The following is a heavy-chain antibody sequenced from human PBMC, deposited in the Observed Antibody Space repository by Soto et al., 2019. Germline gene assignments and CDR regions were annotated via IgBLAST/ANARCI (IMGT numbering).Heavy chain of an antibody. V-gene: IGHV3-7*01. CDR3: VRATLSWGHYYFRGLDV. CDR2: IKHDGNEK. J-gene: IGHJ6*02. Sequence: GGSLRLSCAAPGFMFGTGWMSWVRQAPGKGLEWVANIKHDGNEKYYADSVKGRFTVSRDNVKNFLHLQMSSLRGDDTGVYFCVRATLSWGHYYFRGLDVWGQGTTVTVS. CDR1: GFMFGTGW. D-gene: IGHD3-22*01.